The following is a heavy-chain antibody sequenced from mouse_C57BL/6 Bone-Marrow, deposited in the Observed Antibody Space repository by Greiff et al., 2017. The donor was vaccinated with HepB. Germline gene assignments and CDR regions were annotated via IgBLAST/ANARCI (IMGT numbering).Heavy chain of an antibody. J-gene: IGHJ4*01. Sequence: VQLQQSGAELVRPGASVKLSCKASGYTFTSYGISWVKQRPGQGLEWIGEIYPRSGNTYYNEKFKGKATLTADKSSSTAYMELSSLTSEDSAVYFCACEGGSRHVDAMDYWGQGTSVTVSS. D-gene: IGHD3-3*01. CDR2: IYPRSGNT. CDR3: ACEGGSRHVDAMDY. CDR1: GYTFTSYG. V-gene: IGHV1-81*01.